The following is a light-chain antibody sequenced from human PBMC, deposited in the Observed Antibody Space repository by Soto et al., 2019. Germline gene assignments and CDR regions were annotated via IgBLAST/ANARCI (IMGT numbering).Light chain of an antibody. CDR1: QSISSY. V-gene: IGKV1-39*01. CDR3: QQSYSTPPWT. Sequence: DIPMTQSPSSLSASVGDRVTITCRASQSISSYLNWYQQKPGKAPKLLIYAASSLQSGVPSRFSGSGSGTEFTLTISRLQPEDVATYYCQQSYSTPPWTFGQGTKVEIK. CDR2: AAS. J-gene: IGKJ1*01.